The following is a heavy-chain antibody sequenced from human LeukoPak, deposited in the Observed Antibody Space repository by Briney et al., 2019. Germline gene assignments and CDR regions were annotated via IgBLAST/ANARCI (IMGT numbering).Heavy chain of an antibody. Sequence: GGSLRLSCAASGFSFSSYSINWVRQAPGKGLEWASSISSRSTYIYYADSVKGRFTISRDNAKNSLYLQMNSLRAEDTAVYYCARDRGTGAPLDYWGQGTLVTVSS. D-gene: IGHD1-26*01. J-gene: IGHJ4*02. V-gene: IGHV3-21*01. CDR2: ISSRSTYI. CDR1: GFSFSSYS. CDR3: ARDRGTGAPLDY.